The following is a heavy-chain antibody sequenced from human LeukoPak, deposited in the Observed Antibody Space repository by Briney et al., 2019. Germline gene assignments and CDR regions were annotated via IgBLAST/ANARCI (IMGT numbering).Heavy chain of an antibody. J-gene: IGHJ6*03. CDR1: GGSISSYY. V-gene: IGHV4-4*07. Sequence: SETLSLTCTVSGGSISSYYWSWIRQPAGKGLEWIGRIYTSGSTNYNPSLKSRVTISVDTSKNQFSLKLSAVTAADTAVYYCARDSSSWYIGYYYYYMDVWGKGTTVTISS. CDR3: ARDSSSWYIGYYYYYMDV. D-gene: IGHD6-13*01. CDR2: IYTSGST.